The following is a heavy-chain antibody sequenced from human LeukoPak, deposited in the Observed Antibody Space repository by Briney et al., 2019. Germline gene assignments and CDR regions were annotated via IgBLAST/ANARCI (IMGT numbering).Heavy chain of an antibody. Sequence: GGSLRLFCAASGFTFSSYAMSWVRQAPGKGLEWVSAISGSGGSTYYADSVKGRFTISRDNSKNTLYLQMNSLRAEDTAVYYCAKDGYYGSGSYPGYWGQGTLVTVSS. J-gene: IGHJ4*02. CDR3: AKDGYYGSGSYPGY. CDR1: GFTFSSYA. V-gene: IGHV3-23*01. D-gene: IGHD3-10*01. CDR2: ISGSGGST.